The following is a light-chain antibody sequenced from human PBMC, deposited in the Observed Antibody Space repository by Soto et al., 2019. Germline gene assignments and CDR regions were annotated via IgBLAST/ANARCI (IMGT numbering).Light chain of an antibody. J-gene: IGLJ1*01. CDR2: EVN. V-gene: IGLV2-8*01. Sequence: QSALTQPPSASGSTGQSVTISCTGTSRDVGGYTYVSWYQQHPGKAPKLLIFEVNKRPSGVPDRFSGSKSGNTASLTVSGLQAEDEGDYYCSSYAGDNNPYVFGTGTKVTVL. CDR3: SSYAGDNNPYV. CDR1: SRDVGGYTY.